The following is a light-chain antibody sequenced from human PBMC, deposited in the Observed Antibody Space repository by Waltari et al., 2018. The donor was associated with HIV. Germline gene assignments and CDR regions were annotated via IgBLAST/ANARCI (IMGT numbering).Light chain of an antibody. CDR3: SSYTSSITVV. CDR1: SSAIGIYNY. CDR2: EVS. J-gene: IGLJ2*01. V-gene: IGLV2-14*01. Sequence: QSALTQPASVSASPGQSITIPCPGTSSAIGIYNYVPRYQQHPGKAPKLMIYEVSNRPSGVSNRFSGSKSGNTASLTISGLQAEDEADYYCSSYTSSITVVFGGGTKLTVL.